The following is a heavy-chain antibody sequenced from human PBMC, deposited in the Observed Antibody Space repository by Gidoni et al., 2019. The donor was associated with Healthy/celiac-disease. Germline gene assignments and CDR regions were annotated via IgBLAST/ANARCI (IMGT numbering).Heavy chain of an antibody. Sequence: QLQLQESGPGLVKPSETLSLPGTVSGGSISSSSYYWGWIRQPPGKGLEWIGSIYYSGSTYYNPSLKSRVTISVDTSKNQFSLKLSSVTAADTAVYYCASRLPADYWGQGTLVTVSS. CDR1: GGSISSSSYY. CDR3: ASRLPADY. CDR2: IYYSGST. J-gene: IGHJ4*02. V-gene: IGHV4-39*01.